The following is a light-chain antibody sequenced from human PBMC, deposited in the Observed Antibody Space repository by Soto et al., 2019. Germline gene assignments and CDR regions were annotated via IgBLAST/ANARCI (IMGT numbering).Light chain of an antibody. Sequence: EIVLTQAPGTLSLSPGERATLSCSATQSVRSTYLAWYQQKPGQAPRHLIYGASNRAAGIPDRFSGSESGRDFALTISRREPEDCAVYYCQQQGSSQWPFGQGTQVEIK. CDR2: GAS. CDR3: QQQGSSQWP. V-gene: IGKV3-20*01. CDR1: QSVRSTY. J-gene: IGKJ1*01.